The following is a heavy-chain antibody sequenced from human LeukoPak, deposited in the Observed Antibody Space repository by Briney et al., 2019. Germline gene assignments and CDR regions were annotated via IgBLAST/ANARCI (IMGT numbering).Heavy chain of an antibody. CDR2: FDPEDGET. J-gene: IGHJ4*02. CDR1: GYTLTELS. V-gene: IGHV1-24*01. CDR3: ATDHGSGWPFDY. Sequence: ASVKVSCKVSGYTLTELSMHWVRQAPGKGLEWMGGFDPEDGETIYAQKFQGRVTMIEDTSTDTAYMELSSLRSEDTAVYYCATDHGSGWPFDYWGQGTLVTVSS. D-gene: IGHD6-19*01.